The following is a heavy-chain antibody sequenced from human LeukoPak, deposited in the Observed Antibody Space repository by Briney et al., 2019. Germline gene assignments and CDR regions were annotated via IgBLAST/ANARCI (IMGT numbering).Heavy chain of an antibody. CDR2: KRYDGSNK. V-gene: IGHV3-30*02. Sequence: GGSLRLSCAASGFTFSSYGMHWVRQAPGKGLEWVAFKRYDGSNKYYADSVKGRFTISRDNAKNSLYLQMNSLRAEDTAVYYCARDAIVVVVADDYYYMDVWGKGTTVTVSS. CDR3: ARDAIVVVVADDYYYMDV. D-gene: IGHD2-15*01. CDR1: GFTFSSYG. J-gene: IGHJ6*03.